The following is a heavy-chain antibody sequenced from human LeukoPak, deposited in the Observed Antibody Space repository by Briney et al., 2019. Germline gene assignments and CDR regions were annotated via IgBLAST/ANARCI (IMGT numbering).Heavy chain of an antibody. CDR2: ISGSGGST. J-gene: IGHJ4*02. D-gene: IGHD3-22*01. Sequence: GGSLRLSCAASGFTFSSYEMNWVRQAPGKGLEWVSAISGSGGSTYYADSVKGRFTISRDNSKNTLYLQMNSLRAEDTAVYYCAKDPGGYDSSGYFREDWGQGTLVTVSS. CDR3: AKDPGGYDSSGYFRED. V-gene: IGHV3-23*01. CDR1: GFTFSSYE.